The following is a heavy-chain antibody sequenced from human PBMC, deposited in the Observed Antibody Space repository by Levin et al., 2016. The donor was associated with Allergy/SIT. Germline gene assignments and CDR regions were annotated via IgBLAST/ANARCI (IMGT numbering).Heavy chain of an antibody. CDR2: ISYDGSNK. V-gene: IGHV3-30*04. CDR1: GFTFSSYA. D-gene: IGHD3-22*01. Sequence: LSLTCAASGFTFSSYAMHWVRQAPGKGLEWVAVISYDGSNKYYADSVKGRFTISRDNSKNTLYLQMNSLRAEDTAVYYCARGSYYYDSSGYYYAPGYFDYWGQGTLVTVSS. CDR3: ARGSYYYDSSGYYYAPGYFDY. J-gene: IGHJ4*02.